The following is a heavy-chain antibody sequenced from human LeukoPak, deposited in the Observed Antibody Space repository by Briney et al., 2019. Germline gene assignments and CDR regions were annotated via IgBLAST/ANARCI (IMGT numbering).Heavy chain of an antibody. J-gene: IGHJ6*04. V-gene: IGHV4-34*01. CDR2: INQSGST. Sequence: SGTLSLTCTVSGGSISSYYWSWIRQAPGKGLEWIGEINQSGSTNYNPSLKSRVTISVDTSKNQFSLKLSSVTAADTAVYYCARSLIVVVPAAHRVPPGRSGELYYYYYGMDVWGKGTTVTVSS. CDR3: ARSLIVVVPAAHRVPPGRSGELYYYYYGMDV. CDR1: GGSISSYY. D-gene: IGHD2-2*01.